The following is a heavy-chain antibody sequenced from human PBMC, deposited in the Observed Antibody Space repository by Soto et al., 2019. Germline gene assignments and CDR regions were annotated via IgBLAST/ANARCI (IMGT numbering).Heavy chain of an antibody. J-gene: IGHJ6*02. CDR2: ISYDGSNK. Sequence: GSLRLSCAASGFTFSSYGMHWVRQAPGKGLEWVAVISYDGSNKYYADSVKGRFTISRDNSKNTLYLQMNSLRAEDTAVYYCAKDRLYCTNGVCYYYYYYGMDVWGQGTTVTVSS. CDR3: AKDRLYCTNGVCYYYYYYGMDV. CDR1: GFTFSSYG. D-gene: IGHD2-8*01. V-gene: IGHV3-30*18.